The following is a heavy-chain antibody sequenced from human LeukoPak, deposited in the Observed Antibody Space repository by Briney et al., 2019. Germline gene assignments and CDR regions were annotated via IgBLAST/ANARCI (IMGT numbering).Heavy chain of an antibody. Sequence: ASVKVSCKASGYTFTSYYMHWVRQAPGQGLEWMGIINPSGGSTSYAQKFQGRVTMTRDTSTSTVYMELSSLRSEDTAVYYCARDLLFGYSGYDLYFDYWGQRTLVTVSS. D-gene: IGHD5-12*01. CDR3: ARDLLFGYSGYDLYFDY. V-gene: IGHV1-46*01. CDR2: INPSGGST. J-gene: IGHJ4*02. CDR1: GYTFTSYY.